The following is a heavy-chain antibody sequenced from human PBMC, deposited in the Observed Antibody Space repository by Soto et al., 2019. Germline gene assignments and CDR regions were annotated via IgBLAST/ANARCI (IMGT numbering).Heavy chain of an antibody. V-gene: IGHV3-30*18. CDR1: GFTFNNYG. D-gene: IGHD6-13*01. CDR2: ISNDGSDK. Sequence: QVQLVESGGGVVQPGTSLRLSCAASGFTFNNYGMHWVRQAPGTGLEWVAAISNDGSDKYYADSVKGRLTISRDNSKKTLYLQKDSVRDEDTGVYYCAKDQGIAETHGIVWGQGTTVTVSS. CDR3: AKDQGIAETHGIV. J-gene: IGHJ3*01.